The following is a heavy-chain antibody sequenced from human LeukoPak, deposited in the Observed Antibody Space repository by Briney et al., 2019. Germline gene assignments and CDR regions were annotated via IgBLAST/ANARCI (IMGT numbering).Heavy chain of an antibody. D-gene: IGHD3-3*02. V-gene: IGHV3-30*03. CDR3: ARDLETLAGRNELIWSNWIDP. CDR1: GFTFSSYS. CDR2: ISYDGSNK. Sequence: GGSLRLSCAASGFTFSSYSMNWVRQAPGKGLEWVAVISYDGSNKYYSDSVKGRFTISRDNSKNTLDLQMNSLRAEDTAVYYCARDLETLAGRNELIWSNWIDPWGQGTLVTVSS. J-gene: IGHJ5*02.